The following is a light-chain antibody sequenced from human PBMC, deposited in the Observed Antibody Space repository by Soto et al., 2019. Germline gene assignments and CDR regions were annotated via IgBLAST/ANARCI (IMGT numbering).Light chain of an antibody. CDR3: QQYGDSIT. V-gene: IGKV3-20*01. CDR2: DAV. Sequence: VLTQSPGSLSLSPGERATVSCRASQTVTSSYLAWYQQRPGRAPQLLIYDAVKRATGISERFSGSESGRDYTLTISRLDPEDSAVSYCQQYGDSITFGGGTKVEIK. CDR1: QTVTSSY. J-gene: IGKJ4*01.